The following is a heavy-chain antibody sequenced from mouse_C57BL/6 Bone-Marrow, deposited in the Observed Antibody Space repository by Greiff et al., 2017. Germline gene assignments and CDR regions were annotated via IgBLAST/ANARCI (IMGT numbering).Heavy chain of an antibody. V-gene: IGHV14-4*01. D-gene: IGHD1-1*01. J-gene: IGHJ1*03. CDR2: NVPENGDT. CDR1: GFHIKDDY. CDR3: TSITTVVATNFDV. Sequence: VQLQQSGAELVRPGASVKLSCTASGFHIKDDYMHWVKQRPQQGLVWIGWNVPENGDTEYAPKFQGKATITADTSYNTAYLQLSSLTSEDTAVYYCTSITTVVATNFDVWGTGTTVTVSS.